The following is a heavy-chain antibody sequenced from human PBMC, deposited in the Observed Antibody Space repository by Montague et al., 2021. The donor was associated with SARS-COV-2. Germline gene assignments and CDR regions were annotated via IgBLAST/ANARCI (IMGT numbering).Heavy chain of an antibody. V-gene: IGHV3-11*03. Sequence: SLRLSCAASGFTFSDYYMSWIRQAPGKGLEWVSYISGSSSYTNYADSVKGRFTISRDNAKNSLYLQMNSLRAEDTAVYYCAFSAFLTGAFDIWGQGTMVTVSS. J-gene: IGHJ3*02. CDR1: GFTFSDYY. CDR3: AFSAFLTGAFDI. D-gene: IGHD1-26*01. CDR2: ISGSSSYT.